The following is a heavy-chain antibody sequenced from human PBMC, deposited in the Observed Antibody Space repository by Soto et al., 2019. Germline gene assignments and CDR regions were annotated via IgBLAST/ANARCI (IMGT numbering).Heavy chain of an antibody. J-gene: IGHJ6*03. CDR3: EKIFVYPVAMSLDGYSSAVWDL. D-gene: IGHD2-2*01. CDR1: GFTVSSNY. V-gene: IGHV3-66*01. CDR2: IYSGGST. Sequence: GGSLRLSCSASGFTVSSNYMSWVRQAPGKGLEWVSVIYSGGSTYYADSVKGRFTISRDNSKNTLYLQMNSLRAEDTAVYYCEKIFVYPVAMSLDGYSSAVWDLGAKGTT.